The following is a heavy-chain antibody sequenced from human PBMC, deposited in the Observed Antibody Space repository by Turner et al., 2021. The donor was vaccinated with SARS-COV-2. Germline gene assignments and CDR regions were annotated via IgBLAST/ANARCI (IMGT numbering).Heavy chain of an antibody. D-gene: IGHD3-16*01. J-gene: IGHJ5*02. CDR2: ISYDGSNK. CDR3: ARDGGGWFDP. CDR1: GFTFSSYA. V-gene: IGHV3-30*04. Sequence: QVQLVESGGGVVQPGRSLRLSCAASGFTFSSYAMHWVRQAPGKGLEWVALISYDGSNKYYPDSVKGRFTISRDNSKNTLYLQMNSLGAEDTAVYYCARDGGGWFDPWGQGTLVTVSS.